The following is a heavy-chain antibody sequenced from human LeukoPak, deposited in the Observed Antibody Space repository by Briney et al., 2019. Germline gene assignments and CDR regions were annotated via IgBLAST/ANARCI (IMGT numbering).Heavy chain of an antibody. CDR1: GYNFTTYW. CDR3: ARRLCRGGSCYQVDAFDI. D-gene: IGHD2-15*01. J-gene: IGHJ3*02. Sequence: GESPKISCEGSGYNFTTYWIAWVRQMPGKGLQWMGIIYPGDSDTRYSPSFLGHVTISADKSISTAYLQWSSLKASDTAMYYCARRLCRGGSCYQVDAFDIWGQGTMVTVSS. V-gene: IGHV5-51*01. CDR2: IYPGDSDT.